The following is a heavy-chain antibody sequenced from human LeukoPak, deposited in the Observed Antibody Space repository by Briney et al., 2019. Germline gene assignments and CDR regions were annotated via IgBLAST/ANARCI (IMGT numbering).Heavy chain of an antibody. V-gene: IGHV3-21*01. Sequence: GGSLRLSCAASGFTVITNDMTWVRQAPGKGLEWVSSISSSSSYIYYADSVKGRFTISRDNAKNSLYLQMNSLRAEDTAVYYCARDRLDSSGYAHDYWGQGTLVTVSS. CDR1: GFTVITND. CDR2: ISSSSSYI. J-gene: IGHJ4*02. D-gene: IGHD3-22*01. CDR3: ARDRLDSSGYAHDY.